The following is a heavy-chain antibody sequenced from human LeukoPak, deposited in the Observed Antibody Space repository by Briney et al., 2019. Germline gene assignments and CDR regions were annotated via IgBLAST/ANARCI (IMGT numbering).Heavy chain of an antibody. Sequence: GGSLRLSCAASGFTFSSYWMSWVRQAPGKGLEWVANIKQDGSEKYYVDSVKGRFTISRDNAKNSLFLQMNNLRVDDTAVYYCVRDYRGGWNDYWGQGTLVTVSS. CDR2: IKQDGSEK. V-gene: IGHV3-7*01. CDR3: VRDYRGGWNDY. CDR1: GFTFSSYW. J-gene: IGHJ4*02. D-gene: IGHD1-26*01.